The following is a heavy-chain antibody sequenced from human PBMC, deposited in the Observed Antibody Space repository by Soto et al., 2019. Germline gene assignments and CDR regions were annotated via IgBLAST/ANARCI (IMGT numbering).Heavy chain of an antibody. V-gene: IGHV3-21*01. CDR1: GFTFTRYS. CDR2: ISSTTNYI. J-gene: IGHJ4*02. CDR3: ARESEDLTSNFDY. Sequence: GGSLRLSCAASGFTFTRYSVNWVRQAPGKGLEWVSSISSTTNYIYYADSMKGRFTVSRDNAKNSVYLDMNSLSAEDTAVYYCARESEDLTSNFDYWGQGTLVTVSS.